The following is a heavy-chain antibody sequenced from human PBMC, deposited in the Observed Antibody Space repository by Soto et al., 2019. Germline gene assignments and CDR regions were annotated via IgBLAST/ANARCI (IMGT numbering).Heavy chain of an antibody. J-gene: IGHJ3*02. D-gene: IGHD6-13*01. CDR1: GFTCSNYG. Sequence: QVQLVESGGGVVQPGRSLRLSCAASGFTCSNYGMHWVRQAPGKGVEWGAVIWNDGTNKYYVDSVRGRFTISRDDSKNTLYLKMNSRRAEDTGVYYGAKDMAAAAHQGAAFDIWGLGTMVSVSA. CDR2: IWNDGTNK. CDR3: AKDMAAAAHQGAAFDI. V-gene: IGHV3-33*03.